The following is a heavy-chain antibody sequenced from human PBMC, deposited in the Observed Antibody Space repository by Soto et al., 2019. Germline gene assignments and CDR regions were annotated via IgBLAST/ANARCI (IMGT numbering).Heavy chain of an antibody. CDR2: IYYSGST. CDR3: ASTGIGESFQH. CDR1: GGSISSYY. Sequence: SETLSLTCTVSGGSISSYYWSWIRQPPGKGLEWIGYIYYSGSTNYNPSLKSRVTISVDTSKNPFSLKLSSVTAADTAVYYCASTGIGESFQHWGQGTLVTVS. D-gene: IGHD3-10*01. J-gene: IGHJ1*01. V-gene: IGHV4-59*08.